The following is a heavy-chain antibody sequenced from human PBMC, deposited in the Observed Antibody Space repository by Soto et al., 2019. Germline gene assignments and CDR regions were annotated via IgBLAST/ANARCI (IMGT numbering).Heavy chain of an antibody. D-gene: IGHD2-15*01. V-gene: IGHV4-59*12. J-gene: IGHJ3*02. Sequence: SETLSLTCTVSGGSIRSYCWTWIRQPPGEGLEWIGCICNSGTTNYNPSLKSRVTISIDSSKNQFSLQLSSVTAADTALYYCARGRIVVVVAATRRYGAFDIWGQGTMVTVSS. CDR2: ICNSGTT. CDR1: GGSIRSYC. CDR3: ARGRIVVVVAATRRYGAFDI.